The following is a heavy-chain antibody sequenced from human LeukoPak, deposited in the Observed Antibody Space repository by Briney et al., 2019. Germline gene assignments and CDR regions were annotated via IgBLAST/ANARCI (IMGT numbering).Heavy chain of an antibody. J-gene: IGHJ3*02. CDR3: AKPYDITAFDI. CDR1: GFTFDDYD. Sequence: GGSLRLSCAASGFTFDDYDMSWVRQAPGKGLEWVSNINWKGGGIGYADSVKGRFTISRDNSKNTLYLQMNSLRAEDTAVYYCAKPYDITAFDIWGQGTMVTVSS. CDR2: INWKGGGI. D-gene: IGHD5-12*01. V-gene: IGHV3-20*04.